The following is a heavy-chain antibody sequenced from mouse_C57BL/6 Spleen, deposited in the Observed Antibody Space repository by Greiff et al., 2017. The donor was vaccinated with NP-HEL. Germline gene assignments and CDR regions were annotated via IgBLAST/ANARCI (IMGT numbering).Heavy chain of an antibody. CDR3: ARSPPGD. Sequence: QVQLQQPGAELVKPGASVKLSCKASGYTFTSYWMQWVKQRPGQGLEWIGEIDPSDSYTNYNQKFKGKATLTVDTSSSTAYMQLSSLTSEDSAVYYCARSPPGDWGQGTTLTVSS. J-gene: IGHJ2*01. V-gene: IGHV1-50*01. CDR1: GYTFTSYW. CDR2: IDPSDSYT.